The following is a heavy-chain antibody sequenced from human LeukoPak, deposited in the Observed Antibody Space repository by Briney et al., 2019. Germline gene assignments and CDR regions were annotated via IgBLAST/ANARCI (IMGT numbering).Heavy chain of an antibody. J-gene: IGHJ4*02. CDR1: GFTFSTYT. V-gene: IGHV3-30*04. Sequence: GRSLRLSCAASGFTFSTYTMHWVRQAPGKGLEWVALISYDGSNKYYADSMKGRFTISRDNSKNTLYLQMNSLRAEDTAVYYCASLALVSADSWGQGTLVTVSS. CDR3: ASLALVSADS. D-gene: IGHD3-3*02. CDR2: ISYDGSNK.